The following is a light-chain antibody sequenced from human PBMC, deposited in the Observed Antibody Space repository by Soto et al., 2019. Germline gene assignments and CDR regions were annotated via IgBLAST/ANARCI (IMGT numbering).Light chain of an antibody. Sequence: QSVLTQPASVSGSPGQSITISCTGTSSDVGVYNYVSWYQQHPGKAPKLMVYDVSNRPSGVSNRFSGSKSGNTASLTISGLQADDEADYYCSSYTSASTLVFGGGTKVTVL. CDR1: SSDVGVYNY. CDR3: SSYTSASTLV. J-gene: IGLJ3*02. CDR2: DVS. V-gene: IGLV2-14*01.